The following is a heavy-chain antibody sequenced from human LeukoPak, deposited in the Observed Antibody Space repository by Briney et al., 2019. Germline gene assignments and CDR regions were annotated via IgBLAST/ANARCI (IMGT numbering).Heavy chain of an antibody. CDR2: ISASGGKT. D-gene: IGHD1-7*01. CDR1: GFTFSDYG. Sequence: GGSLRLSCAASGFTFSDYGMSWVRQAPGKGLEWVSSISASGGKTYYVDSLRGRFAISRDNSKNSLYLQMNSLRAEDTAVYYCARDGEAYGWNYAFDYWGQGTLVTVSS. J-gene: IGHJ4*02. V-gene: IGHV3-23*01. CDR3: ARDGEAYGWNYAFDY.